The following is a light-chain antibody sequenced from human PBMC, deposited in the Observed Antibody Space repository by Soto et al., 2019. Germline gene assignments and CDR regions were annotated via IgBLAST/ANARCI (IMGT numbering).Light chain of an antibody. CDR3: QRYNNWPQT. J-gene: IGKJ1*01. CDR2: GTS. Sequence: EIVMTQSPATLSVSPGERATLSCRASQSVSSNLAWYQQKPGQAPRLLIYGTSTMPTGIPARFSGSGSGTEFTLTISSLQSEDFAVYYCQRYNNWPQTFGQGTKVEIK. V-gene: IGKV3-15*01. CDR1: QSVSSN.